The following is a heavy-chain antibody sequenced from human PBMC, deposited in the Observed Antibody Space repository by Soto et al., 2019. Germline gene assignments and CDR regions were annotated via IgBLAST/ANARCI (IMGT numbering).Heavy chain of an antibody. Sequence: QLLQSGAEVRKPGASVKVSCKASGYTFIDYYMHWVRQAPGQGLEWMGWINPDTDDTHYAQMFQGRLIMTRDTSINTVYMELSRLTSDDTAVYYCARDYFDRSGLYGMDLWGQGTTVTVSS. D-gene: IGHD3-22*01. CDR3: ARDYFDRSGLYGMDL. CDR2: INPDTDDT. V-gene: IGHV1-2*02. J-gene: IGHJ6*02. CDR1: GYTFIDYY.